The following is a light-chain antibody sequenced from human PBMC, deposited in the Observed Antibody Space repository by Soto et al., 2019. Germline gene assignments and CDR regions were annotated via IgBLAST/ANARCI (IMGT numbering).Light chain of an antibody. CDR1: QSISTW. Sequence: IHITQSPSTLSASVVYRVTITFRASQSISTWLAWYQQKPGKAPKLLIYDASSLESGVPSRFSGSGSGTEFTLTISSLQPEDFASYYCQQYNSYSTFGQGTKVDIK. V-gene: IGKV1-5*01. J-gene: IGKJ1*01. CDR3: QQYNSYST. CDR2: DAS.